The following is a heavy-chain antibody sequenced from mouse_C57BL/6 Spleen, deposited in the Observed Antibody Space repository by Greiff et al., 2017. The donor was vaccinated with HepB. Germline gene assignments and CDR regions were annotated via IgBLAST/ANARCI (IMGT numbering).Heavy chain of an antibody. CDR3: ARDLDGYYGNAMDY. CDR1: GFTFSDYY. D-gene: IGHD2-3*01. Sequence: DVQLQESEGGLVQPGSSMKLSCTASGFTFSDYYMAWVRQVPEKGLEWVANINYDGSSTYYLDSLKSRFIISRDNAKNILYLQMSSLKSEDTATYYCARDLDGYYGNAMDYWGQGTSVTVSS. V-gene: IGHV5-16*01. CDR2: INYDGSST. J-gene: IGHJ4*01.